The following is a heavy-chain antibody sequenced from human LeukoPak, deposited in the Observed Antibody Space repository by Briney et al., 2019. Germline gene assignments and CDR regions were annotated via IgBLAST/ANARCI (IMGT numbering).Heavy chain of an antibody. D-gene: IGHD3-10*01. V-gene: IGHV3-53*01. Sequence: PGGSLRLSCAASGFTVSSNYMSWVRQAPGKGLEWVSVIYSGGSTYYADSVKGRFTISRDNAKNTLYLQMNSLRAEDTAVYYCARDGTMVRGIIDYWGQGTLVTVSS. CDR1: GFTVSSNY. CDR3: ARDGTMVRGIIDY. CDR2: IYSGGST. J-gene: IGHJ4*02.